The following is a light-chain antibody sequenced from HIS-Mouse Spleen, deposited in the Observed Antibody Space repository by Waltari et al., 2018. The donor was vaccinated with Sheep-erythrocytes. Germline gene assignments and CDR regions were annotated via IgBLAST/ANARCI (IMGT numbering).Light chain of an antibody. CDR1: KLGDKY. J-gene: IGLJ3*02. Sequence: SHELTQPPSVSVSPGQTASITCSGDKLGDKYACWYQQKPGQSPVLVIYQDSKRPSGIPERFPGANSGNTATLTISGTQAMDEADYYCQAWDSSTAWVFGGGTKLTVL. V-gene: IGLV3-1*01. CDR3: QAWDSSTAWV. CDR2: QDS.